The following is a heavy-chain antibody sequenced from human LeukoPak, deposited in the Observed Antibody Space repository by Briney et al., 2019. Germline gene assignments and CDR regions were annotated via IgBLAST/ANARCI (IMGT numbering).Heavy chain of an antibody. V-gene: IGHV3-15*01. D-gene: IGHD4-17*01. Sequence: SGGSLRLSCAASGFTFSNAWMSWVRQAPGKGLEWVGRIKSKTDGGTTDYAAPVKGRFTISRDDSKNTLYLQMNSLKTEDTAVYYCTTRQTTVVTPRYFDYWGQGTLVTVSS. CDR3: TTRQTTVVTPRYFDY. CDR1: GFTFSNAW. J-gene: IGHJ4*02. CDR2: IKSKTDGGTT.